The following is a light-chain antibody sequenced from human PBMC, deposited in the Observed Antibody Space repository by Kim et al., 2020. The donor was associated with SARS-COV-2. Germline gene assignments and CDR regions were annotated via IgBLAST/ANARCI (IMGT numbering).Light chain of an antibody. CDR3: SAWDNSLGAWL. J-gene: IGLJ3*02. CDR2: RNN. V-gene: IGLV10-54*04. Sequence: LTQAPSVSKGLRQTATFTCTGNSNDVGDQGAAWLQQHQGHPPKLLSYRNNDRPSGISERFSASRSGNTASLTITGLQPEDEADYYCSAWDNSLGAWLFGGGTQLTVL. CDR1: SNDVGDQG.